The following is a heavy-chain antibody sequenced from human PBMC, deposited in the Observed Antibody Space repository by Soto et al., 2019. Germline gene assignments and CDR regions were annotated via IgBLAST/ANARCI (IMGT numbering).Heavy chain of an antibody. J-gene: IGHJ3*02. CDR2: IYYSGST. V-gene: IGHV4-30-4*01. Sequence: SETLSLTCTVSGGSISSGDYYWSWIRQPPGKGLEWIGYIYYSGSTYYTPSLKSRVIISVDTSKNRFSLKLSSVTAADTAVYYCARVQLASRDAFDNWGQGTMVTVSS. CDR3: ARVQLASRDAFDN. CDR1: GGSISSGDYY. D-gene: IGHD6-13*01.